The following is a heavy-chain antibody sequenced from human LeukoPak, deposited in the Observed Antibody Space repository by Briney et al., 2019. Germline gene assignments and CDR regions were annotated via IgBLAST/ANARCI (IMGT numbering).Heavy chain of an antibody. Sequence: PRGSLRLSCAASTFTFSNYWMSWVRQAPGKGLEWVSAISGSGGSTYYADSVKGRFTISRDNSKNTLYLQMNSLRAEDTAVYYCAKGPAGNYDILTGNFDYWGQGTLVTVSS. J-gene: IGHJ4*02. CDR1: TFTFSNYW. V-gene: IGHV3-23*01. CDR2: ISGSGGST. CDR3: AKGPAGNYDILTGNFDY. D-gene: IGHD3-9*01.